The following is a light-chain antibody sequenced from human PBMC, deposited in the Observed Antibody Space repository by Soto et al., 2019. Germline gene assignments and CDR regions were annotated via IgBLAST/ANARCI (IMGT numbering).Light chain of an antibody. J-gene: IGKJ1*01. CDR1: QSISNW. Sequence: DIQMTQSPSTLSASVGDRVIITCRASQSISNWLDWYQQKPGKAPKLLIYDASSLESGVPSRFSGSGSGTEFTLTISSLQPDDFATYYCQQYNSYWTFGQGTKVDIK. CDR3: QQYNSYWT. V-gene: IGKV1-5*01. CDR2: DAS.